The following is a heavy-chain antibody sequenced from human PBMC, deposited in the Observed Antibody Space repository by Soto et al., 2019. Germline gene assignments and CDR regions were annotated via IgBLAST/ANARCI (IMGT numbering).Heavy chain of an antibody. J-gene: IGHJ6*03. D-gene: IGHD6-6*01. CDR2: IYSGDSDT. CDR3: ARAGFKYSSSSGGYYYYYYMDV. V-gene: IGHV5-51*01. Sequence: PGESLKISCKGSGYSFTSYWIGWVRQMPGKGLEWMGIIYSGDSDTRYNPSFQGQVTISADKSISTAYLQWSSLKASDTAMYYCARAGFKYSSSSGGYYYYYYMDVWGKGTTVTVSS. CDR1: GYSFTSYW.